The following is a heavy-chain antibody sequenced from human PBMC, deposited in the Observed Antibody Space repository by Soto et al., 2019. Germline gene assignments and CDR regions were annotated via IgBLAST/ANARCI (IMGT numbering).Heavy chain of an antibody. D-gene: IGHD3-10*02. V-gene: IGHV4-34*01. CDR3: ARGVRGVRGNWFDP. CDR2: INHSGST. CDR1: GGSFSGYY. J-gene: IGHJ5*02. Sequence: QVQLQQWGAGLLKPSETLSLTCAVYGGSFSGYYWSWIRQPPGKGLEWIGEINHSGSTNYNPSLKSRGTISVHTSKHQFSLKLSSVTAADTAVYYCARGVRGVRGNWFDPWGQGTLVTVSS.